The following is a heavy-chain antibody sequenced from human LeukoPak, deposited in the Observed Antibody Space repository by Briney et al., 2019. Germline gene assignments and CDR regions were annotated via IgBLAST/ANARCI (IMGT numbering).Heavy chain of an antibody. V-gene: IGHV3-53*01. CDR3: AGRRSSGWYAY. CDR1: GFSFSDHY. CDR2: IYDSGTT. D-gene: IGHD6-19*01. Sequence: PGGSLRLSCVASGFSFSDHYMEWVRQAPGKGLEWVSVIYDSGTTYYADSVKGRFLIFRDTSKNTVDLQMNSLRVEDTAVYYCAGRRSSGWYAYWGQGTLVTVSS. J-gene: IGHJ4*02.